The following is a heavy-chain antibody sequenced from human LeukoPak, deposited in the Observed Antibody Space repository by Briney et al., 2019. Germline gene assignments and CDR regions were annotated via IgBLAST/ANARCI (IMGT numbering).Heavy chain of an antibody. Sequence: PGGSLRLSCAASGFTFSSYAMSWVRQAPGKGLEWVSGTSGSGGSTYYADSVKGRFTISRDNPKNTLYLQMNSLRAEDTAVYYCAKDYYGSGSYRHFNQWGQGTLVTVSS. CDR2: TSGSGGST. CDR3: AKDYYGSGSYRHFNQ. V-gene: IGHV3-23*01. CDR1: GFTFSSYA. D-gene: IGHD3-10*01. J-gene: IGHJ4*02.